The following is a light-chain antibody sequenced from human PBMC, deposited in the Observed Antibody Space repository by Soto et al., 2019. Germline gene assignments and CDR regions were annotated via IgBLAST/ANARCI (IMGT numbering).Light chain of an antibody. J-gene: IGKJ2*03. CDR1: QSVQTW. Sequence: TNPPPTLSASFPLKGTITCRASQSVQTWLAWFQQKPGKAPKLLIYKATTLETGVPSRFSGSGSETEFTLTISSLQPDDLGTYYCQQYNHYFSLGQGTKVAIK. CDR2: KAT. CDR3: QQYNHYFS. V-gene: IGKV1-5*03.